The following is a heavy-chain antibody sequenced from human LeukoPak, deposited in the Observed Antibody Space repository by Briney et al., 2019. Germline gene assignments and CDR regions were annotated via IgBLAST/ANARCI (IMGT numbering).Heavy chain of an antibody. J-gene: IGHJ4*02. V-gene: IGHV3-48*02. D-gene: IGHD5-18*01. CDR2: ISVSGGVR. CDR1: GYPFSSYS. Sequence: GGSLRLSCVASGYPFSSYSMNWIRQAPGKGLEWVSYISVSGGVRSYADSVKGRFTISRDDARNSLYLQMNSPKDEDQGVYYCARGRGYFYGQLGYLGQGTLVHVSS. CDR3: ARGRGYFYGQLGY.